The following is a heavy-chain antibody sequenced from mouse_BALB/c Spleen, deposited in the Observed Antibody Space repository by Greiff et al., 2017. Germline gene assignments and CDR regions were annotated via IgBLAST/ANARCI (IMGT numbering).Heavy chain of an antibody. D-gene: IGHD3-3*01. CDR3: ARETPDKAMDY. CDR1: GFSLTGYG. V-gene: IGHV2-6-7*01. J-gene: IGHJ4*01. CDR2: IWGDGST. Sequence: QVQLKESGPGLVAPSQSLSITCTVSGFSLTGYGVNWVRQPPGKGLEWLGMIWGDGSTDYNSALKSRLSISKDNSKSQVFLKMNSLQTDDTARYYCARETPDKAMDYWGQGTSVTVSS.